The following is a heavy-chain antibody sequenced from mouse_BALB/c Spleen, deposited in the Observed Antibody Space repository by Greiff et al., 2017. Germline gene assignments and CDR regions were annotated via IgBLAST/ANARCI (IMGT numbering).Heavy chain of an antibody. CDR1: GFTFSSYT. V-gene: IGHV5-6-4*01. J-gene: IGHJ2*01. CDR2: ISSGGSYT. CDR3: TRDQGANLDY. Sequence: EVKVVESGGGLVKPGGSLKLSCAASGFTFSSYTMSWVRQTPEKRLEWVATISSGGSYTYYPDSVKGRFTISRDNAKNTLYLQMSSLKSEDTAMYYCTRDQGANLDYWGQGTTLTVSS. D-gene: IGHD1-1*01.